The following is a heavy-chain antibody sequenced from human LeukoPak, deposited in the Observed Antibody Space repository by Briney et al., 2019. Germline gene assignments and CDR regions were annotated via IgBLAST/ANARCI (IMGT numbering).Heavy chain of an antibody. CDR1: GYTFIAHD. D-gene: IGHD3-9*01. CDR3: ARGFDVLTGHSYAYYYYYGLDI. CDR2: MNPNSGNT. V-gene: IGHV1-8*01. Sequence: ASVKVSCKASGYTFIAHDINWVRQATGQGLEWMGWMNPNSGNTGFGQNFKGRVTMTRDTSTSTAYMELSSLRSEDTAVYYCARGFDVLTGHSYAYYYYYGLDIWGQGTTVIVSS. J-gene: IGHJ6*02.